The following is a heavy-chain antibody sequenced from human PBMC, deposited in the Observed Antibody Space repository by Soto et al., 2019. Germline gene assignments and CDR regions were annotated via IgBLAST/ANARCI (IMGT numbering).Heavy chain of an antibody. J-gene: IGHJ4*02. Sequence: SETLSLTCTVSGGSISSSSYYWGWIRQPPGKGLEWIGSIYYSGSTYYNPSLKSRVTISVDTSKNQFSLKLSSVTAADTAVYYCARHSRRYSSGGDYWGQGTLVTVSS. CDR3: ARHSRRYSSGGDY. V-gene: IGHV4-39*01. CDR1: GGSISSSSYY. CDR2: IYYSGST. D-gene: IGHD6-19*01.